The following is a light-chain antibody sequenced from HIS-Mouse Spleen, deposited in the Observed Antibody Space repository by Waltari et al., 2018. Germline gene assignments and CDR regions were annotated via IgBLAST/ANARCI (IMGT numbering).Light chain of an antibody. CDR1: QDISNY. Sequence: DIQMTQSPSSLSASVGARVTITCQASQDISNYLNWYQQKPGKAPKLLIYDASNLETGVPSRFSGSGSGTDFTFTISSLQPEDIATYYCQQYDNLPPVITFGQGTRLEIK. CDR2: DAS. J-gene: IGKJ5*01. CDR3: QQYDNLPPVIT. V-gene: IGKV1-33*01.